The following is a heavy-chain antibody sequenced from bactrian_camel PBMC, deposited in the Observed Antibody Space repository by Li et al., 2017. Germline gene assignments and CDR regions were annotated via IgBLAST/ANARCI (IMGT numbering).Heavy chain of an antibody. CDR3: VRSSYHVWVFGL. Sequence: VQLVESGGGSVQPGGSLRLSCAASGYTYSSICMGWFRQAPGKEREAVATIYIAFRPDDQRTYYADSVKGRFTISPGNATNTVSLQMNSLKPEDTAVYYCVRSSYHVWVFGLWGQGTQVTVS. CDR2: IYIAFRPDDQRT. CDR1: GYTYSSIC. V-gene: IGHV3S40*01. D-gene: IGHD1*01. J-gene: IGHJ6*01.